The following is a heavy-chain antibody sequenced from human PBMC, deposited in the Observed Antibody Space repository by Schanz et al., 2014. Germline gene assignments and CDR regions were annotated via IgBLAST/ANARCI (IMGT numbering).Heavy chain of an antibody. CDR3: ARDRRRYCSTASCLHDNWFDP. D-gene: IGHD2-2*01. J-gene: IGHJ5*02. V-gene: IGHV1-46*01. Sequence: QVQLVQSGAEVKKPGASVKVSCKTSGYTFSSYGITWVRQAPGQRLEWMGMINPSGGSTTYAQKFQGRVTMTRDTSTGTAYMELRILRSDDAAVYYCARDRRRYCSTASCLHDNWFDPWGQGTLVIVSS. CDR2: INPSGGST. CDR1: GYTFSSYG.